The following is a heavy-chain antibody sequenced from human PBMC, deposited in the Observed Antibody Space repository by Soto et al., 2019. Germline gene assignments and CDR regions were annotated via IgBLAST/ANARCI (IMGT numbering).Heavy chain of an antibody. CDR2: IYYTGAT. V-gene: IGHV4-61*01. CDR3: ARLPTSSGWSLLDS. CDR1: CCSVSSSFFY. Sequence: ETLSLTCTVSCCSVSSSFFYLSWVRQPPGQRLEWIGYIYYTGATNYNPSLASRVALSADTSKKQFTLNLRSLTAAETARYYCARLPTSSGWSLLDSWGQGILLTVSS. J-gene: IGHJ4*02. D-gene: IGHD6-13*01.